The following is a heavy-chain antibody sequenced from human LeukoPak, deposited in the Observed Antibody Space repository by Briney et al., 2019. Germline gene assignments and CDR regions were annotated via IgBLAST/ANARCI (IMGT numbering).Heavy chain of an antibody. J-gene: IGHJ6*02. CDR1: GFTFSSYA. CDR2: ISYDGSNK. Sequence: PGGSLRLSCAASGFTFSSYAMHWVRQAPGKGLEWVAVISYDGSNKYYADSVKGRFTISRDNSKNTLYLQMNSLRAEYTAVYYCARDLPLTMIVVATYGMDVWGQGTRSPSP. CDR3: ARDLPLTMIVVATYGMDV. V-gene: IGHV3-30-3*01. D-gene: IGHD3-22*01.